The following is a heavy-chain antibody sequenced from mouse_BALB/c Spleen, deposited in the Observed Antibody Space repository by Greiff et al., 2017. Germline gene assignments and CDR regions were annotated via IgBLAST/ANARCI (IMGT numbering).Heavy chain of an antibody. J-gene: IGHJ3*01. CDR1: GYTFTSYW. D-gene: IGHD2-3*01. V-gene: IGHV1-7*01. Sequence: VQLMESGAELAKPGASVKMSCKASGYTFTSYWMHWVKQRPGQGLEWIGYINPSTGYTEYNQKFKDKATLTADKSSSTAYMQLSSLTSEDSAVYYCARNDGYYGFWFAYWGQGTLVTVSA. CDR2: INPSTGYT. CDR3: ARNDGYYGFWFAY.